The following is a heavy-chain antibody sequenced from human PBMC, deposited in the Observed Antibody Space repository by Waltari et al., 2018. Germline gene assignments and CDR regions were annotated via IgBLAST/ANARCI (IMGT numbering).Heavy chain of an antibody. CDR3: ARTSRGIVVVPAALFNY. D-gene: IGHD2-2*01. CDR1: GGSISSSSYY. V-gene: IGHV4-39*07. J-gene: IGHJ4*02. Sequence: QLQLQESGPGLVKPSETLSLTCTVSGGSISSSSYYWGWIRQPPGEGLEWIGSIYYGGRTYSNPSLKSRGTISVDTSKNQFALKLSSVTAADTAVYYCARTSRGIVVVPAALFNYWGQGTLVTVSS. CDR2: IYYGGRT.